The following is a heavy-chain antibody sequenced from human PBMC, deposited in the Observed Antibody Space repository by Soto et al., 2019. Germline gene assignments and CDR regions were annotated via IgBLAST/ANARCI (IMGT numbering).Heavy chain of an antibody. V-gene: IGHV3-48*01. CDR1: GFTFSSYS. CDR3: ARVEEVPAANDYYYYYYMDV. D-gene: IGHD2-2*01. Sequence: PGGSLRLSCAASGFTFSSYSMNWVRQAPGKGLEWVSYISSSSSTIYYADSVKGRFTISRDNAKNSLYLQMNSLRAEDTAVYYCARVEEVPAANDYYYYYYMDVWGKGTTVTVSS. CDR2: ISSSSSTI. J-gene: IGHJ6*03.